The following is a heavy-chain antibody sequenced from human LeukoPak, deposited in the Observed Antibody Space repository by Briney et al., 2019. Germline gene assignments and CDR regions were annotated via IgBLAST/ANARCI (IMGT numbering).Heavy chain of an antibody. CDR3: ARGAVVVAAWSKTELHNWFDP. D-gene: IGHD2-15*01. Sequence: GGSLRLSCAASGFTFSSYSMNWVRQAPGKGLEWVSSIGSSSSYIYYADSVKGRFTISRDNAKNSLYLQMNSLRAEDTAVYYCARGAVVVAAWSKTELHNWFDPWGQGTLVTVSS. V-gene: IGHV3-21*01. J-gene: IGHJ5*02. CDR2: IGSSSSYI. CDR1: GFTFSSYS.